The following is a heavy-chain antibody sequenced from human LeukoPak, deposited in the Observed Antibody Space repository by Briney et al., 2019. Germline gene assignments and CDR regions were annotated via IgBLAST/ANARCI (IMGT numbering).Heavy chain of an antibody. CDR2: INDDGRLT. J-gene: IGHJ6*02. D-gene: IGHD3-10*01. V-gene: IGHV3-64D*08. Sequence: GGSLRLSCSAAGFTFSSHAMHWVRQAPGKGLEYVSTINDDGRLTYYADSVKGRFTISRDNSKNTLYLQMNSLRAEDTAVYYCARVGFSGSLPPTYYYGMDVWGQGTTVTVSS. CDR1: GFTFSSHA. CDR3: ARVGFSGSLPPTYYYGMDV.